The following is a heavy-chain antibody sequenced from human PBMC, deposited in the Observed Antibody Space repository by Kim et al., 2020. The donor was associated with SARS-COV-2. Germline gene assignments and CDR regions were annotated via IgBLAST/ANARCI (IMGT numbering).Heavy chain of an antibody. Sequence: GGSLRLSCAASGFTVSINYMSWVRQAPGKGLEWVSVIYSGGSTYYADSVKGRFTISRDNSKNTLYLQMNSLRAEDTAVYYCARDLPWGELYYYYGMDVWGQGTTVTVSS. V-gene: IGHV3-66*02. J-gene: IGHJ6*02. CDR1: GFTVSINY. CDR3: ARDLPWGELYYYYGMDV. CDR2: IYSGGST. D-gene: IGHD1-7*01.